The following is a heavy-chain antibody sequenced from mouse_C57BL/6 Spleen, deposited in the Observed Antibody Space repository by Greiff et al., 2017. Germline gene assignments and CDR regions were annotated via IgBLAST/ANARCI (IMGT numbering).Heavy chain of an antibody. V-gene: IGHV2-6-1*01. D-gene: IGHD2-5*01. CDR2: IWSDGST. CDR1: GFSLTSYG. Sequence: VKLMESGPGLVAPSQSLSITCTVSGFSLTSYGVHWVRQPPGKGLEWLVVIWSDGSTTYNSALKSRLSISKDNSKNQVFLKMNSLQTDDTAMYYCARHWSNYWYFDVWGTGTTVTVSS. CDR3: ARHWSNYWYFDV. J-gene: IGHJ1*03.